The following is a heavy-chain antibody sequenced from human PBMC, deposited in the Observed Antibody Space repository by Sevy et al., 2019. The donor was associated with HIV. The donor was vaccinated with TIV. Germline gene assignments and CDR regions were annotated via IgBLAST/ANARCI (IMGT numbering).Heavy chain of an antibody. CDR1: GFTFSSYG. V-gene: IGHV3-30*18. CDR2: ISYDGSNK. CDR3: AKGVYYYASSGYLSLGAFDI. J-gene: IGHJ3*02. Sequence: GGSLRLSCAASGFTFSSYGMHWVRQAPGKGLEWVAVISYDGSNKYYADSVKGRFTISRDNSKNTLYLQMNSLRAEDTAVYYCAKGVYYYASSGYLSLGAFDIWGQGTMVTVSS. D-gene: IGHD3-22*01.